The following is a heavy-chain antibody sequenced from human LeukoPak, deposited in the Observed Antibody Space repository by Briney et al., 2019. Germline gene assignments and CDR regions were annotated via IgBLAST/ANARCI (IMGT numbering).Heavy chain of an antibody. Sequence: ASVKVSCKVSGYTLTELSMHWVRQAPGKGLEWMGGFDPEDGETIYAQKFQGRVTMTEDTSTDTAYMELSSLRSEDTAVYYCATTVLLWFGERAKRFDPWGQGTLVTVSS. CDR3: ATTVLLWFGERAKRFDP. CDR1: GYTLTELS. V-gene: IGHV1-24*01. D-gene: IGHD3-10*01. J-gene: IGHJ5*02. CDR2: FDPEDGET.